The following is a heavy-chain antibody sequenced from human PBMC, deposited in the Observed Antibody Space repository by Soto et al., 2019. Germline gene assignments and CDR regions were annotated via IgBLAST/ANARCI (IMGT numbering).Heavy chain of an antibody. CDR3: ARGKSETYNWFDP. J-gene: IGHJ5*02. V-gene: IGHV1-69*06. Sequence: SVKVSCKASGGTFSSYAISWVRQAPGQGLEWMGGIIPIFGTANYAQKFQGRVTITADKSTSTAYMELSSLRSEDTAVYYCARGKSETYNWFDPWGQGTLVTVSS. CDR2: IIPIFGTA. CDR1: GGTFSSYA.